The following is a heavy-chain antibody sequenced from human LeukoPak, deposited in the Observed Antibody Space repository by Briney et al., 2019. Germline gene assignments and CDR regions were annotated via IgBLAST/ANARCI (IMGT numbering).Heavy chain of an antibody. V-gene: IGHV3-23*01. D-gene: IGHD5-24*01. Sequence: PGGSLRLSCAASGFIFSSYGMSWVRQAPGKGLEWVSAISGSGDSTYYADSVKGRFTISRDNSKNTVYLQMNSLRAEDTAVYYRAKDYGYNSPYYFDFWGQGTLVTVSS. J-gene: IGHJ4*02. CDR1: GFIFSSYG. CDR2: ISGSGDST. CDR3: AKDYGYNSPYYFDF.